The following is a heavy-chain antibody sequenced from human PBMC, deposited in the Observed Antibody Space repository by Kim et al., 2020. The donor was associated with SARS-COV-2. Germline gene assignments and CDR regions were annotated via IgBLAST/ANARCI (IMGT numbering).Heavy chain of an antibody. Sequence: ADSVKGRFTISRDNSKNTLYLQMNSLRAEDTAVYCCARALGGTYYYGMDVWGQGTTVTVSS. J-gene: IGHJ6*02. V-gene: IGHV3-30*01. CDR3: ARALGGTYYYGMDV. D-gene: IGHD3-16*01.